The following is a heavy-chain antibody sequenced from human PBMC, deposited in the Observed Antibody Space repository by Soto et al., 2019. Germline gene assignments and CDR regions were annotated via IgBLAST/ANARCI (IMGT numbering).Heavy chain of an antibody. CDR1: GFTFSSYA. CDR3: AKDCDSDGGDSSGYSAY. D-gene: IGHD3-22*01. Sequence: GGSLRLSCAASGFTFSSYAMSWVRQAPGKGLEWVSAISGSGGSTDYADSVKGRFTISRDNSKNTLYLQMNSLRAEDTAVYYCAKDCDSDGGDSSGYSAYWGQGTLVTVSS. V-gene: IGHV3-23*01. CDR2: ISGSGGST. J-gene: IGHJ4*02.